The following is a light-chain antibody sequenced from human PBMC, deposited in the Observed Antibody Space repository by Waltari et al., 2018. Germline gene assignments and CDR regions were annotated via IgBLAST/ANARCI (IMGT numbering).Light chain of an antibody. J-gene: IGKJ1*01. CDR1: QSVSKYY. Sequence: ELVLTQSSDTLSLSPGDRATVSCRACQSVSKYYLAWYQQKPGQSPRLLIYDASTRAAGIPDRFSGSGSGTDFTLTISGLEPQDIAVYYCQHYGISPRTFGQGTKVEMK. CDR3: QHYGISPRT. V-gene: IGKV3-20*01. CDR2: DAS.